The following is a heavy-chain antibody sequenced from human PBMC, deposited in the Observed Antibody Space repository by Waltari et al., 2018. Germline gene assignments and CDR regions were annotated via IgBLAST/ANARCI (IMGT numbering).Heavy chain of an antibody. D-gene: IGHD3-10*01. Sequence: QVQLVQSGAEVKKPGASVKVSCKASGYTFTSYYMHWVRQAPGQGLEWLGIINPSGGRTSYVEKFQGRGSMTRDTATSTVYMELSSLRSEDTAVYYCAREGHGTGTTGSDYWGQGTLVTVSS. CDR3: AREGHGTGTTGSDY. CDR1: GYTFTSYY. V-gene: IGHV1-46*01. J-gene: IGHJ4*02. CDR2: INPSGGRT.